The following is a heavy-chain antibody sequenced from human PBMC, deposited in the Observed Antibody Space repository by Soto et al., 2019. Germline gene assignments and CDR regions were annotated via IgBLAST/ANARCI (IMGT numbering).Heavy chain of an antibody. CDR2: ISGSGGST. V-gene: IGHV3-23*01. J-gene: IGHJ4*02. Sequence: GGSLRLSCAASGFTFSSYAMSWVRQAPGKGLEWVSAISGSGGSTYYADSVKGRFTISRDNSKNTLYLQMNSLRAEDTAVYYCAKSLERQLVRWGFDYWGQGTLVTVSS. CDR1: GFTFSSYA. D-gene: IGHD6-13*01. CDR3: AKSLERQLVRWGFDY.